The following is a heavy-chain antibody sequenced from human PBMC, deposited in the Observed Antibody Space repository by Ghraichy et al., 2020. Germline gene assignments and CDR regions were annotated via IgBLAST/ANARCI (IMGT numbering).Heavy chain of an antibody. V-gene: IGHV4-59*01. CDR1: GGSISSYY. CDR2: IYYSGST. J-gene: IGHJ6*02. D-gene: IGHD2-2*01. Sequence: SETLSLTCTVSGGSISSYYWNWIRQPPGKGLEWIGYIYYSGSTNYNSSLKSRVTISVDPSKNQFSLKLSSVTAADTAVYYCARDVVPSATKYGLDVWDQGTTVTVSS. CDR3: ARDVVPSATKYGLDV.